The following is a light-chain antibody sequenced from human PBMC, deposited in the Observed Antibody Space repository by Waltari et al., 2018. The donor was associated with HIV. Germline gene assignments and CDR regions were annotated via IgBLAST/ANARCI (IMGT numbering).Light chain of an antibody. CDR1: QSVNSGY. Sequence: EIVLAQSPDTLSLSPGERAILSCRASQSVNSGYLAWYKQRPSQAPRLLIFDTSRRAYGIPDRFSGSGSGTDFTLTISSLEPEDFAVYYCQQYGNSPPCTFGQGTKLEIK. CDR2: DTS. J-gene: IGKJ2*02. V-gene: IGKV3-20*01. CDR3: QQYGNSPPCT.